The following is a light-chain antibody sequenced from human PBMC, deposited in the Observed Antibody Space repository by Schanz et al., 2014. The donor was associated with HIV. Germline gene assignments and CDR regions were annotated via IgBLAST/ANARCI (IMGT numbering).Light chain of an antibody. CDR2: SND. Sequence: QSVLTQPPSASGTPGQRVTISCSGSSSNIGSHTVNWYQQLPGTAPKLLMYSNDLRPSGVPDRFSGSKSGTSASLAISGLQSEDEADYYCAAWDDSLDGWVFGGGTKLTVL. CDR3: AAWDDSLDGWV. V-gene: IGLV1-44*01. J-gene: IGLJ3*02. CDR1: SSNIGSHT.